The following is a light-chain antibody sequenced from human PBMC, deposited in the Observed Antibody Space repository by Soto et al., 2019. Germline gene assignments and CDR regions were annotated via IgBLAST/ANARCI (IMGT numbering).Light chain of an antibody. CDR1: QSVSSSF. CDR2: GAS. J-gene: IGKJ1*01. Sequence: VLTQSPGTLSLSPGDRATLSCRASQSVSSSFLAWYQQQPGQAPRLLIYGASSRATGLPARFSGSGSGTDFTLTISRLEPEDFAVYYCQQYGSAPRTFGQGTKVEIK. V-gene: IGKV3-20*01. CDR3: QQYGSAPRT.